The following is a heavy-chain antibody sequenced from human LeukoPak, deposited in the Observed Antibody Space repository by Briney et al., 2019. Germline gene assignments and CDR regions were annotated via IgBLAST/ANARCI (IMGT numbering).Heavy chain of an antibody. CDR2: ISSSSSTI. CDR3: ARPPMSRWDPYYFDY. V-gene: IGHV3-48*01. Sequence: RGSLRLSCAASGFTFSSYSMNWVRQAPGKGLAWVSYISSSSSTIYYADSVKGRFTISRDNAKNSLYLQMNSLRAEDTAVYYCARPPMSRWDPYYFDYWGQGTLVTVSS. D-gene: IGHD1-26*01. CDR1: GFTFSSYS. J-gene: IGHJ4*02.